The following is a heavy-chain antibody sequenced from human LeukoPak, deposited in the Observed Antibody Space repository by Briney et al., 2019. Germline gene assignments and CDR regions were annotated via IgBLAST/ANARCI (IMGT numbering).Heavy chain of an antibody. CDR1: GGSISSSSYY. CDR2: IYYSGST. Sequence: PSETLSLTCTVSGGSISSSSYYWGWIRQPPGKGLEWIGSIYYSGSTYYNPSPKSRVTISVDTSKNQFSLKLSSVTAADTAVYYCARLNSYGPPLFDYWGQGTLVTVSS. D-gene: IGHD5-18*01. V-gene: IGHV4-39*01. J-gene: IGHJ4*02. CDR3: ARLNSYGPPLFDY.